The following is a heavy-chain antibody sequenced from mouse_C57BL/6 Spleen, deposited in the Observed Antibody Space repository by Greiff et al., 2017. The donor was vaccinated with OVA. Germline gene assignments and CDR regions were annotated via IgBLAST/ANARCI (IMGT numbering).Heavy chain of an antibody. D-gene: IGHD2-3*01. V-gene: IGHV1-59*01. CDR3: ARVGYSFFDD. CDR2: IDPSDSYT. CDR1: GYTFTSYW. J-gene: IGHJ2*01. Sequence: QVQLQQPGAELVRPGTSVKLSCKASGYTFTSYWMHWVKQRPGQGLEWIGVIDPSDSYTNYNQKFKGKATLTVDKSSSTAYMQRSSLTSDDSSVYYCARVGYSFFDDWGQGTTLTVSS.